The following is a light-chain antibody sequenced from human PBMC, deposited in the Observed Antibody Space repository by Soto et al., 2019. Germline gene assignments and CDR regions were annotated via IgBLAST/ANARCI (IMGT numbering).Light chain of an antibody. J-gene: IGKJ4*01. CDR1: QGIRSD. CDR2: AAS. CDR3: LQHNSYPRVT. Sequence: DIQMTQSPSSLSASVGDRVTNTCRASQGIRSDLGWYQQKPGKAPKRLIYAASSLQSGVPSRFSGSGSGTEFTLTINSLQPEDFATYYCLQHNSYPRVTFGGGTKVEIK. V-gene: IGKV1-17*01.